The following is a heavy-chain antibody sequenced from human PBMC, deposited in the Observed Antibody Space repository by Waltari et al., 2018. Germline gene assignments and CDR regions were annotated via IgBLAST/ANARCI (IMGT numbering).Heavy chain of an antibody. D-gene: IGHD2-15*01. CDR3: ARGYCSGGSCYRVYYYYMDV. CDR1: GGSISSYY. CDR2: IYTSGST. Sequence: QVQLQESGPGLVKPSETLSLTCTVSGGSISSYYWSWIRPPAGQGLEWIGRIYTSGSTNYNPSLKSRVTMSVDTSKNQFSLKLSSVTAADTAVYYCARGYCSGGSCYRVYYYYMDVWGKGTTVTVSS. V-gene: IGHV4-4*07. J-gene: IGHJ6*03.